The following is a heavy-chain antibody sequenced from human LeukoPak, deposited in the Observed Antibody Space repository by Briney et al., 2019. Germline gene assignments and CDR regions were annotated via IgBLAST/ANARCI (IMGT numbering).Heavy chain of an antibody. D-gene: IGHD3-10*01. V-gene: IGHV3-21*01. Sequence: PGGSLRLSCAASGFIFSSFSMNWVRQVPGKGLEWVSSISSSSTYIFYADSVKGRFSISRDDAKNSLYLQMNSLRAEDTAVYYCARDFPSRFGEGFDFWGQGTLVTVS. CDR2: ISSSSTYI. CDR1: GFIFSSFS. J-gene: IGHJ5*01. CDR3: ARDFPSRFGEGFDF.